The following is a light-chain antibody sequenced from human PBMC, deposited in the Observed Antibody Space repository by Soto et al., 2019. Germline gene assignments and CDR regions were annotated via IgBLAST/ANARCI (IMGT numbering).Light chain of an antibody. Sequence: EIVLTQSPGTLSLSPGERATLSCRASQSVSSSYLAWYQQKPGQAPRLLIYGASSRATGIPDRFSGSGSGTDFTLTIGRLEPEDFAVYYCQHQGTFGQGTKVEIK. V-gene: IGKV3-20*01. CDR3: QHQGT. CDR2: GAS. CDR1: QSVSSSY. J-gene: IGKJ1*01.